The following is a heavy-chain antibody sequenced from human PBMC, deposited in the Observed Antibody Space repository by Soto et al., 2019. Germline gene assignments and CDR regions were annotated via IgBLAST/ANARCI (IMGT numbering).Heavy chain of an antibody. Sequence: GGSLRLSCAASGFTFSSYSMNWVRQAPGKGLEWVSSISSSSSYIYYADSVKGRFTISRDNAKNSLYLQMNSLRAEDTAVYYCAREESSGYYSFDYWGQGTLVTVSS. CDR3: AREESSGYYSFDY. D-gene: IGHD3-22*01. J-gene: IGHJ4*02. CDR2: ISSSSSYI. CDR1: GFTFSSYS. V-gene: IGHV3-21*01.